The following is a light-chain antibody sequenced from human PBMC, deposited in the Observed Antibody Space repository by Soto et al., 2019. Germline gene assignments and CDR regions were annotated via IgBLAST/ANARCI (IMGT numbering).Light chain of an antibody. CDR3: GTWDSSLSAGV. J-gene: IGLJ1*01. Sequence: QSVLTQPPSGSAAPGQKVTISRSGSSSNIGNNYVSWYQQLPGTAPKLLIYDNNKRPSGIPDRFSGSKSGTSATLGITGLQTGDEADYYCGTWDSSLSAGVFGTGTKVTVL. V-gene: IGLV1-51*01. CDR1: SSNIGNNY. CDR2: DNN.